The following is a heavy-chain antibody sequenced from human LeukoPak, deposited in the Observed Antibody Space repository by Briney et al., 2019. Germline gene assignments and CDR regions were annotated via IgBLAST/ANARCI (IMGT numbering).Heavy chain of an antibody. D-gene: IGHD3-3*01. CDR2: INPNSGGT. CDR3: ARAKYDFWSGYIFDY. J-gene: IGHJ4*02. Sequence: GASVKVSCKASGYTFTGYYMHWVRQAPGQGLEWMGWINPNSGGTNYAQKFQGRVTMTRDTSISTAYMELSRLRSDDTAVCYCARAKYDFWSGYIFDYWGQGTLVTVSS. V-gene: IGHV1-2*02. CDR1: GYTFTGYY.